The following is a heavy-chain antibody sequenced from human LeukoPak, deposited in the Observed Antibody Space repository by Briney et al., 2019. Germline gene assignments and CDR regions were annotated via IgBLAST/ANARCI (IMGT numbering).Heavy chain of an antibody. V-gene: IGHV1-18*01. CDR1: GYTFTSYG. CDR2: ISAYNGNT. J-gene: IGHJ4*02. CDR3: ARQSAYYYDSSGYSLYYFDY. D-gene: IGHD3-22*01. Sequence: GASVKVSCKASGYTFTSYGISWVRQAPGHRLEWMGWISAYNGNTNYAQKLQGRVTMTTDTSTSTAYMELRSLRSDDTAVYYCARQSAYYYDSSGYSLYYFDYWGQGTLVTVSS.